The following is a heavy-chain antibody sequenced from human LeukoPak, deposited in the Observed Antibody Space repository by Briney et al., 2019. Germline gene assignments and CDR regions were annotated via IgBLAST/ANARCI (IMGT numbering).Heavy chain of an antibody. Sequence: SETRSLTCTVSGGSISSSSYYWGWIRQPPGKGLEWIGSIYYSGSTYYNPSLKSRVTISVDTSKNQFSLKLSSVTAADTAVYYCARLDGSGSYYTNWFDPWGQGSLVTVSS. D-gene: IGHD3-10*01. CDR1: GGSISSSSYY. V-gene: IGHV4-39*01. J-gene: IGHJ5*02. CDR2: IYYSGST. CDR3: ARLDGSGSYYTNWFDP.